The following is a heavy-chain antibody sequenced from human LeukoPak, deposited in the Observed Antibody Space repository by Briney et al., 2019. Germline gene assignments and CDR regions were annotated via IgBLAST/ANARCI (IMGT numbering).Heavy chain of an antibody. Sequence: GGSLRLSCVASGFTFTSYGMHWVRQAPGKGLEWVALIRHDGNDKYYAETVKGRFTIARDDARKTLYLQMNSLRAEDTAVYYCLTIVETTFDAFDIWGQGTMVTVSS. V-gene: IGHV3-30*02. CDR1: GFTFTSYG. D-gene: IGHD2/OR15-2a*01. J-gene: IGHJ3*02. CDR3: LTIVETTFDAFDI. CDR2: IRHDGNDK.